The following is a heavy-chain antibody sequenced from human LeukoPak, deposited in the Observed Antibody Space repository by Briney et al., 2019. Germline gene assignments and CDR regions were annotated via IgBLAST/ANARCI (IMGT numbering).Heavy chain of an antibody. D-gene: IGHD1-26*01. J-gene: IGHJ4*02. CDR1: GFTFSSYW. Sequence: GGSLRLSCAASGFTFSSYWMYWVRQAPGKGLVWVSRISSDGITTNYAGAVKGRFTMSRDNAKNTLFLQMNTLRAEGTAVYYCVRDLGELPTYWGQGTLVTVSS. V-gene: IGHV3-74*01. CDR3: VRDLGELPTY. CDR2: ISSDGITT.